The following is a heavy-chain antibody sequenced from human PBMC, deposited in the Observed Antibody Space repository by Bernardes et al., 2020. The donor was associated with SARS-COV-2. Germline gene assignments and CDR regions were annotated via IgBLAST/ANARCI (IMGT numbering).Heavy chain of an antibody. CDR3: AVWGGFSPLDY. J-gene: IGHJ4*02. Sequence: SETLSLTCTVSGGSISSYYWSWIRQPPGKGLEWSGYIYYSGSTNYNPSLKSQVTISVDTSNNQFSLKLSSVTAADTAVYYCAVWGGFSPLDYWGQGTLVTVSS. D-gene: IGHD3-16*01. CDR2: IYYSGST. V-gene: IGHV4-59*01. CDR1: GGSISSYY.